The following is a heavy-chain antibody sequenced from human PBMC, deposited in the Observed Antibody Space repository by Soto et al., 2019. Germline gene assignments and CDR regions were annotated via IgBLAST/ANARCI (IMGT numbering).Heavy chain of an antibody. D-gene: IGHD1-26*01. CDR3: ARSVPSSGYDS. CDR1: EFTFGDYD. CDR2: ITKSSNAI. V-gene: IGHV3-48*01. J-gene: IGHJ4*02. Sequence: GSLRLSCIASEFTFGDYDMSWVRQAPGKGLEWLSYITKSSNAIYYAASVKGRFTISRDNAKNSLYLQINSLTAEDTAVYYCARSVPSSGYDSWGQGAQVTVSS.